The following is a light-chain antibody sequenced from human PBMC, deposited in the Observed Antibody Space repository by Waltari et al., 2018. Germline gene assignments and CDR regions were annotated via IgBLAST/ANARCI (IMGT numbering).Light chain of an antibody. V-gene: IGKV1-33*01. J-gene: IGKJ2*01. CDR3: QHYNNLPYT. Sequence: IQMTQSPSSLSASIGDIVTITCRASKDIRKNLSWFQERPGKAPKLLIYDASNLEAGVPSRFCGTGSGTDFSLTISSLQPEDSATYYCQHYNNLPYTFSRGTKLQIK. CDR1: KDIRKN. CDR2: DAS.